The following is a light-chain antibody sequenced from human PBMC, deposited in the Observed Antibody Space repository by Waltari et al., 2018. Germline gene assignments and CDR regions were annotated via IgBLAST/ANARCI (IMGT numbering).Light chain of an antibody. CDR2: QAA. CDR1: QTVGAW. J-gene: IGKJ5*01. CDR3: QQYNEYPIT. V-gene: IGKV1-5*03. Sequence: DIRMTQSPSTLSASVGDRVTITCRASQTVGAWLAWFQQKQGKAPKLPIDQAANVESGVPSRFSGNGSGTDFTLVINSLQPEDFAIYYCQQYNEYPITFGQGTRLDMK.